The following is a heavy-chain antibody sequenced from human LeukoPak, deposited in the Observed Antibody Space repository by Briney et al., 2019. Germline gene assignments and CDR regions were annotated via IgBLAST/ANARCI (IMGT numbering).Heavy chain of an antibody. CDR3: ARHRKIAAPLDY. V-gene: IGHV4-39*01. CDR1: GGSISSSSYY. CDR2: IYYSGST. J-gene: IGHJ4*02. Sequence: PSETLSLTCTVSGGSISSSSYYWGWIRQPPGKGLEWVGSIYYSGSTYYNPSLKSRVTISVDTSKNQFSLNLSSVTAADTAVYYCARHRKIAAPLDYWGQGTLVTVSS. D-gene: IGHD6-13*01.